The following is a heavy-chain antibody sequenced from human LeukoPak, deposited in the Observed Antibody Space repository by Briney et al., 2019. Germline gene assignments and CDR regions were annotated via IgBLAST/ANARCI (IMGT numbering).Heavy chain of an antibody. V-gene: IGHV1-24*01. J-gene: IGHJ4*02. CDR1: GYTLTELS. CDR2: FDPEDGET. CDR3: ATSEKYYYDSSGYYY. D-gene: IGHD3-22*01. Sequence: ASVKVSCKVSGYTLTELSMHWVRQAPGKGLEWMGGFDPEDGETIYAQKFQGRVTMTEDTSTDTAYMELSSLRSEDTAVYYCATSEKYYYDSSGYYYRGQGTLVTVSS.